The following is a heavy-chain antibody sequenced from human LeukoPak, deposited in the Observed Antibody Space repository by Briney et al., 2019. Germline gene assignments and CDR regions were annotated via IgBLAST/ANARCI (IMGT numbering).Heavy chain of an antibody. CDR3: MDV. Sequence: PGGSLRLSCTASGFTFSNNRMSWVRQAPGKGLEWVSSIGGSGHLIFYADSVKGRFAISRDNAANSLYRCVRVFGGYMVDYSYYMDVWGNGTTVTVSS. CDR1: GFTFSNNR. CDR2: IGGSGHLI. J-gene: IGHJ6*03. V-gene: IGHV3-21*01. D-gene: IGHD3-22*01.